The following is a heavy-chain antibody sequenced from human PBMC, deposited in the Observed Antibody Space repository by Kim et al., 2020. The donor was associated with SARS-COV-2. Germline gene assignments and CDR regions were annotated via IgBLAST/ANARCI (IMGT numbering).Heavy chain of an antibody. J-gene: IGHJ3*02. CDR3: ARDQYWAFDI. D-gene: IGHD2-15*01. Sequence: TYYNPSLKSRVTISVDTSKNQFSLKLSSVTAADTAVYYCARDQYWAFDIWGQGTMVTVSS. V-gene: IGHV4-30-2*05. CDR2: T.